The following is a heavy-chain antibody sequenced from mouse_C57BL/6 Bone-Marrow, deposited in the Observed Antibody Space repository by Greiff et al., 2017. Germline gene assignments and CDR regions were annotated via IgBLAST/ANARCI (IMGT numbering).Heavy chain of an antibody. Sequence: VQLQQSGAELVRPGASVKMSCKASGYTFTSYTMHWVKQRPGQGLEWIGYINPSSGYTKYNQKFKDKATLTADKSSSTAYMQLSSLTSEDSAVYFCARGELLLDYWGQGTTLTVSS. CDR1: GYTFTSYT. J-gene: IGHJ2*01. CDR3: ARGELLLDY. V-gene: IGHV1-4*01. CDR2: INPSSGYT. D-gene: IGHD2-1*01.